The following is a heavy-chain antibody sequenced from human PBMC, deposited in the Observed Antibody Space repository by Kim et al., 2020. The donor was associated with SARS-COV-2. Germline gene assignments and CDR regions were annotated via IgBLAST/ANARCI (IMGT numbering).Heavy chain of an antibody. V-gene: IGHV4-59*01. Sequence: NFNPSLKSRVTISVDTSKNPFSLKLSSVTAADTAVYYCARSSGYYIPFDYWGQGTLVTVSS. J-gene: IGHJ4*02. CDR3: ARSSGYYIPFDY. D-gene: IGHD3-22*01.